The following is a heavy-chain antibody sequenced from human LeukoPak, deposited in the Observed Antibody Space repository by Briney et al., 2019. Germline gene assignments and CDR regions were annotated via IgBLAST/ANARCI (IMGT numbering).Heavy chain of an antibody. Sequence: VASVKLSCKASGYTFTSYDINWVRQATGQGLEWMGWMNPNSGNTGYAQKFQGRVTMTRNTSISTAYMELSSLRSEGTAVYYCARGLIAAAGTGDYYYYMDVWGKGTTVTASS. CDR1: GYTFTSYD. CDR3: ARGLIAAAGTGDYYYYMDV. D-gene: IGHD6-13*01. V-gene: IGHV1-8*01. CDR2: MNPNSGNT. J-gene: IGHJ6*03.